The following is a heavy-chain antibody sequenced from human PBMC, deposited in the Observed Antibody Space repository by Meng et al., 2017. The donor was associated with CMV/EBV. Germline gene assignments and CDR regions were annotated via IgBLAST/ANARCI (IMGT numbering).Heavy chain of an antibody. CDR2: IYSGGSST. V-gene: IGHV3-23*03. D-gene: IGHD3-10*01. J-gene: IGHJ6*02. Sequence: GGSLRLSCAASGFTFSSYAMSWVRQAPGTGLEWVSVIYSGGSSTYYSDSVKGRFTISRDNSKSTLYLQMNSLRAEDTAVYYCAKDIRVTMVRGGNYYYYGMDVWGQGTTVTVFS. CDR1: GFTFSSYA. CDR3: AKDIRVTMVRGGNYYYYGMDV.